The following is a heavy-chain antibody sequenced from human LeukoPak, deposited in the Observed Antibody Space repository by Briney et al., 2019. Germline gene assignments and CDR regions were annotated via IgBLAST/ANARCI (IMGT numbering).Heavy chain of an antibody. CDR3: AGAFSGYYYYLY. V-gene: IGHV3-66*01. Sequence: GGSLRLSCAASGFTVSSNYMSWVRQAPGKGLEWVSVIYSGGSTYYADSVKSRFTISRDNSKNTLYLQMNSLRAEDTAVYYCAGAFSGYYYYLYWGQGTLVTVSS. CDR1: GFTVSSNY. J-gene: IGHJ4*02. D-gene: IGHD3-22*01. CDR2: IYSGGST.